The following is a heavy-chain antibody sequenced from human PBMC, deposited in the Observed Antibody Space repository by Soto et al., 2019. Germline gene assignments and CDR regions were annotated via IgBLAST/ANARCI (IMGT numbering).Heavy chain of an antibody. CDR3: ARNCGGGARYFDL. CDR1: GFTVSSNY. CDR2: IYSGGST. D-gene: IGHD2-21*01. V-gene: IGHV3-53*01. J-gene: IGHJ2*01. Sequence: EVQLVESGGGLIQPGGSLRLSCAASGFTVSSNYMSWVRQAPGKGLEWVSIIYSGGSTYYADSVKGRFTISRDNSKNTVHLQMNSLRAEDTAVYFCARNCGGGARYFDLWGRGTLVTVSS.